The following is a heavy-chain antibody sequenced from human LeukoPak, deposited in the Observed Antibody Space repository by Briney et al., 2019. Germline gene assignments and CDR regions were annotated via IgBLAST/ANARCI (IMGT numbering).Heavy chain of an antibody. Sequence: SETLSLTCTVSGGSISSYYWSWIRQPPGKGLEWIGYIYYSGSTNYNPSLKSRVTISVDTSKNQFSLKLSSVTAADTAVYYCARGLAANLDYWGQGTLVTVSS. V-gene: IGHV4-59*01. CDR3: ARGLAANLDY. D-gene: IGHD6-25*01. J-gene: IGHJ4*02. CDR2: IYYSGST. CDR1: GGSISSYY.